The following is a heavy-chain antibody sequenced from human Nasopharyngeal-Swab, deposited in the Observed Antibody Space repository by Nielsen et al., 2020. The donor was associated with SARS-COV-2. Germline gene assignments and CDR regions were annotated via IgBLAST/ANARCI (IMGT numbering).Heavy chain of an antibody. D-gene: IGHD2-15*01. V-gene: IGHV3-30*18. Sequence: GESLKISCAASVFTFSSYGLHWVRQAPGKGLEWVAVISYDGSNKYYADSVKGRFTISRDNSKNTLYLQMNSLRAEDTAVYYCAKSSGGSPRRAFDIWGQGTMVTVSS. J-gene: IGHJ3*02. CDR3: AKSSGGSPRRAFDI. CDR1: VFTFSSYG. CDR2: ISYDGSNK.